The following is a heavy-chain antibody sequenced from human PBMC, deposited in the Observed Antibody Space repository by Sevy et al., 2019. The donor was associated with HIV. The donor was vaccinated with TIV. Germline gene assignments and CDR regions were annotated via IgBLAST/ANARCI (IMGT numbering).Heavy chain of an antibody. CDR1: GFTFSSYG. Sequence: GGSLRLSCAASGFTFSSYGMHWVRQAPGKGLEWVAVISYDGSNKYYADSVKGRFTISRDNSKNRRYLQMNSLRAEDTAVYYCAKDYLTAMVRGVTPALYYYYGMDVWGQGTTVTVSS. CDR3: AKDYLTAMVRGVTPALYYYYGMDV. CDR2: ISYDGSNK. V-gene: IGHV3-30*18. D-gene: IGHD3-10*01. J-gene: IGHJ6*02.